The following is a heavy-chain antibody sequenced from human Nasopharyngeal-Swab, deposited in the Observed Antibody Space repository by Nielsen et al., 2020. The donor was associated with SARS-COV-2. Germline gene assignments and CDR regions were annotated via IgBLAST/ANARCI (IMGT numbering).Heavy chain of an antibody. V-gene: IGHV3-53*01. D-gene: IGHD3-10*01. CDR3: ARDSLYGSGTFDY. J-gene: IGHJ4*02. Sequence: GESLKISCAASGFTVSSKYMSWVRQAPGKGLEWVSVFYIGGFTYYADPVKGRFTISRDNSKNTLYLQMNSLRAEDTAVYFCARDSLYGSGTFDYWGQGTLVTVSS. CDR1: GFTVSSKY. CDR2: FYIGGFT.